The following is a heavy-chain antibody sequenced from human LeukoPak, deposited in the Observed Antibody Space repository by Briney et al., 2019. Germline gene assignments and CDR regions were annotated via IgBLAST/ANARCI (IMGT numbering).Heavy chain of an antibody. Sequence: SETLSPTCTVSGGSINSYYWSWIRQPPGKGLEWIGYIYYSGSTNYSPSLKSRVTISVDTSKDQFSLKLTSVTAADTAVYYCTRGRYGTLDYWGQGTLVTVSS. V-gene: IGHV4-59*08. CDR2: IYYSGST. J-gene: IGHJ4*02. D-gene: IGHD3-16*01. CDR3: TRGRYGTLDY. CDR1: GGSINSYY.